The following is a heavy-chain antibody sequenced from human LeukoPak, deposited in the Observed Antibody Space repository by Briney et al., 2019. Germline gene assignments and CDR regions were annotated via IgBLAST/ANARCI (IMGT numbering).Heavy chain of an antibody. D-gene: IGHD3-22*01. V-gene: IGHV3-64*01. Sequence: GGSLRLSCAASGFTFSTYAMHWVRQAPGKGLEYVSTISSNGGSTYYASSVKGRFTISRDNSKNTLYLQMGSLRAEDMAVYYCARSEDYYDSSGYVNTYDYWGQGTLVTVSS. J-gene: IGHJ4*02. CDR2: ISSNGGST. CDR3: ARSEDYYDSSGYVNTYDY. CDR1: GFTFSTYA.